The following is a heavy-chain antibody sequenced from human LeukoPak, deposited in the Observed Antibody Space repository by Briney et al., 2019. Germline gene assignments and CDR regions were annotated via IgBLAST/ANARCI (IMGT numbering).Heavy chain of an antibody. V-gene: IGHV1-69*04. D-gene: IGHD3-3*01. CDR1: GGTFSSYA. Sequence: ASVKVSCKASGGTFSSYAISWVRQAPGQGLEWMGRIIPILGIANYAQKFQGRVTITADKSTSTAYMELSSLRSEDTAVYYCARECYDFWSGYYTGFDYWGQGTLVTVSS. CDR2: IIPILGIA. CDR3: ARECYDFWSGYYTGFDY. J-gene: IGHJ4*02.